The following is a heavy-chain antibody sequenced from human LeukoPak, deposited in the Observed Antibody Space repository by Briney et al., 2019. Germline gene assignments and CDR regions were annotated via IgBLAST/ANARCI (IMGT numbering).Heavy chain of an antibody. CDR2: INHSGST. Sequence: SETLSLTCAVYGGSFSSYYWSWIRQPPGKGLERIGEINHSGSTNYNPSLKSRVTISVDTSKNQFSLKLSSVTAADTAVYYCARHKAPSSFDYWGQGTLVTVSS. CDR3: ARHKAPSSFDY. J-gene: IGHJ4*02. CDR1: GGSFSSYY. V-gene: IGHV4-34*01. D-gene: IGHD6-6*01.